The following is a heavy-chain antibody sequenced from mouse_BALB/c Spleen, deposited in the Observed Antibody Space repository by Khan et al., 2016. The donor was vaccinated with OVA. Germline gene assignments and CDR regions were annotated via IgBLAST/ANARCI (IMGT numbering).Heavy chain of an antibody. Sequence: VQLKQSGPGLVAPSQSLSITCTVSGFSLTDYAVSWIRQPPGKGLEWLGVIWAGGSKTYNSALKSRLSISKDNSRSQVFLNMNSLQTDDTAMYFRDKDPPYYAMDYWGQGTSVTVSS. V-gene: IGHV2-6-5*01. CDR1: GFSLTDYA. CDR2: IWAGGSK. J-gene: IGHJ4*01. CDR3: DKDPPYYAMDY.